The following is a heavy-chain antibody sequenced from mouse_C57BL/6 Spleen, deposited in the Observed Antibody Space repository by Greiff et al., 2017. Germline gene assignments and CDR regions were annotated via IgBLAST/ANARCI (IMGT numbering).Heavy chain of an antibody. V-gene: IGHV1-63*01. CDR3: ARDGLGYPFAY. J-gene: IGHJ3*01. CDR1: GYTFTNYW. CDR2: IYPGGGYT. Sequence: QVQLQQSGAELVRPGTSVKMSCKASGYTFTNYWIGWAKQRPGHGLEWIGDIYPGGGYTNYNEKFKGKATLTADKSSSTAYMQFSSLTSEDSAIYYCARDGLGYPFAYWGQGTLVTVSA. D-gene: IGHD2-2*01.